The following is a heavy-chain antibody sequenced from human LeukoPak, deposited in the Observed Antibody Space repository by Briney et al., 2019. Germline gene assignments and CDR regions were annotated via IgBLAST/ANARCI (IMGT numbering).Heavy chain of an antibody. J-gene: IGHJ4*02. Sequence: SGGSLRLSCTTSGFTFTDYNINWVRQAPGERLEWVSSISSLGSYIFYANSVKGRFTISRDNAQNSLFLQMNSLRVDDTAVYYCARADQWGDYYFDYWGQGTLVTVSS. CDR1: GFTFTDYN. D-gene: IGHD2-21*01. CDR2: ISSLGSYI. CDR3: ARADQWGDYYFDY. V-gene: IGHV3-21*01.